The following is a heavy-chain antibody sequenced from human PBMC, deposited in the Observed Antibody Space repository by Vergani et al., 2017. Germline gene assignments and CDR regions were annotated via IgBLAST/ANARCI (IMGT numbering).Heavy chain of an antibody. J-gene: IGHJ4*02. CDR3: ATGWSDFPDY. Sequence: EVQLVESGGTLVKPGGSLRLSCAASGFNFAGAWMSWVRQAPGKGLEWVGRIESKAEGGTTDYATPVKGRLTISRDDTKDTLFLQMNSLKTEDTAIYYCATGWSDFPDYWGQGTLVTVSS. D-gene: IGHD1-26*01. V-gene: IGHV3-15*02. CDR1: GFNFAGAW. CDR2: IESKAEGGTT.